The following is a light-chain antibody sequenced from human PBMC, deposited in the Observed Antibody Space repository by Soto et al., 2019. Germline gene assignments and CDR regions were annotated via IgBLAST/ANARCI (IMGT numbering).Light chain of an antibody. Sequence: DIQMTQSPSTLSASVGDRVTITCRASQSISSWLAWYQQKPGKAPKLLIYKASSLESGVASRFSGSESGTEFALTISSLQPDDFATYYCQQYNSYWWTFGQGTKVEIK. CDR1: QSISSW. CDR2: KAS. J-gene: IGKJ1*01. V-gene: IGKV1-5*03. CDR3: QQYNSYWWT.